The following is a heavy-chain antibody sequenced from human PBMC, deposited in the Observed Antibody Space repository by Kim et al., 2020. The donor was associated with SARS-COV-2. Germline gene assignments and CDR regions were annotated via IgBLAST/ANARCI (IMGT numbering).Heavy chain of an antibody. D-gene: IGHD2-15*01. Sequence: SETLSLTCAVYGGSFSGYYWSWIRQPPGKGLEWIGEINHSGSTNYNPSLKSRVTISVDTSKNQFSLKLSSVTAADTAVYYCARERAGYCSGGSCYSARTVGIWGQGTMVTVSS. V-gene: IGHV4-34*01. CDR1: GGSFSGYY. CDR3: ARERAGYCSGGSCYSARTVGI. CDR2: INHSGST. J-gene: IGHJ3*02.